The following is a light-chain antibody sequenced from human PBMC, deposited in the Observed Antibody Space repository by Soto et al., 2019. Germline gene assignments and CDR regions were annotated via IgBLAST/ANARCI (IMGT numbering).Light chain of an antibody. Sequence: QSALTQPASVSGSPGQSITISCTGTSSDIGHYNYVSWYQQHPGKVPKLIISEVRNRPSGVSDRFSGSKSGNSASLTISGLQTEDEADYYCSSSTTTSTQVFGSGTKLTVL. J-gene: IGLJ1*01. CDR3: SSSTTTSTQV. V-gene: IGLV2-14*01. CDR1: SSDIGHYNY. CDR2: EVR.